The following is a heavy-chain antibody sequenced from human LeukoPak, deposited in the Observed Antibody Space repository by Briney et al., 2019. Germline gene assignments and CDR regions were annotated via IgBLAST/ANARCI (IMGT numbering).Heavy chain of an antibody. V-gene: IGHV1-8*01. J-gene: IGHJ4*02. CDR1: GYTSTSYD. Sequence: ASVKVSCKASGYTSTSYDINWGRQGTGQGLEWMGWMNPNSGNTGYAQKFQGRVTMTRTTSITTAYMELSRLTSEDTAVYDCARANSVRGVSDFDYWGQGTLVTVSS. D-gene: IGHD3-10*01. CDR3: ARANSVRGVSDFDY. CDR2: MNPNSGNT.